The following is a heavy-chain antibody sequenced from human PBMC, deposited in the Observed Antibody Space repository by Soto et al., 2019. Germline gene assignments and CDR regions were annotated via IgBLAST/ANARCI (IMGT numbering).Heavy chain of an antibody. J-gene: IGHJ3*02. Sequence: SRAASGFTFSSYALHWVRQAQGKVMELVAVIWYDGSNKYYADSVKGRFTISRDNSNNTLYLQMNSLRADDTAVYFFASDARMYSSCLKAALDTRRHRAMVT. CDR1: GFTFSSYA. V-gene: IGHV3-33*01. D-gene: IGHD3-22*01. CDR3: ASDARMYSSCLKAALDT. CDR2: IWYDGSNK.